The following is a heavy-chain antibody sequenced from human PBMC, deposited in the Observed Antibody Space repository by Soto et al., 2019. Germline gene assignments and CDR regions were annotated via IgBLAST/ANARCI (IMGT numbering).Heavy chain of an antibody. J-gene: IGHJ4*02. V-gene: IGHV3-15*01. CDR2: IKSKTDGGTT. CDR1: GFTFSNAW. Sequence: RLSCAASGFTFSNAWMSWVRQAPGKGLEWVGRIKSKTDGGTTDYAAPVKGRFTISRDDSKNTLYLQMNSLKTEDTAVYYCTTEIVGVTTPSLDYAGQGTLVTV. D-gene: IGHD3-22*01. CDR3: TTEIVGVTTPSLDY.